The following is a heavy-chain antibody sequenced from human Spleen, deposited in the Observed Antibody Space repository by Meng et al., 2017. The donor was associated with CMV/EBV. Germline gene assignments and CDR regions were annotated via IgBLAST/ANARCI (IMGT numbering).Heavy chain of an antibody. J-gene: IGHJ4*02. CDR3: ALSYYDSSGYKA. Sequence: GESLKISCTASGFTFGDYAMSWVRQAPGKGLEWVSVFYSGGSSTHYADSVKGRFTISRDPSKNTLYLQMNSLRAEDTAVYYCALSYYDSSGYKAWGQGTLVTVSS. V-gene: IGHV3-23*03. D-gene: IGHD3-22*01. CDR1: GFTFGDYA. CDR2: FYSGGSST.